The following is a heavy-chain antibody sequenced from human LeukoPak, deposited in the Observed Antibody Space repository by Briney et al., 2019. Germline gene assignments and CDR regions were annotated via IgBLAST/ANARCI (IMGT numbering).Heavy chain of an antibody. CDR3: ARRLTQYDCFDP. CDR1: GDIVSSNSVT. V-gene: IGHV6-1*01. J-gene: IGHJ5*02. Sequence: SQTLSLTCAISGDIVSSNSVTWNWIRQSPSRGLEWLGRAYYRSTWYNDYAVSVRGRITVNPDTSKNQFSLHLNSVTPEDTAVYYCARRLTQYDCFDPWGQGILVTVSS. CDR2: AYYRSTWYN. D-gene: IGHD2-2*01.